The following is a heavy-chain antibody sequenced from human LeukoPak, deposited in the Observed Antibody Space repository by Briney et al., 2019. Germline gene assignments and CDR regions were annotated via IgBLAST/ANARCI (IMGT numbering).Heavy chain of an antibody. J-gene: IGHJ4*02. V-gene: IGHV3-53*01. CDR3: AKLLGVEGFGESYDY. D-gene: IGHD3-10*01. Sequence: GGSLRLSCTVSGFTVSSNSMSWVRQAPGKGLEWVSFIYSDNTHYSDSVKGRFTISRDNSKNTLYLQMNSLRAEDTAVYYCAKLLGVEGFGESYDYWGQGTLVTVSS. CDR2: IYSDNT. CDR1: GFTVSSNS.